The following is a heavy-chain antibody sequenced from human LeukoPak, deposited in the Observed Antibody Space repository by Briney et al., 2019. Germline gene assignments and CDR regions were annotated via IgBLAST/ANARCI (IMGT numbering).Heavy chain of an antibody. CDR2: INHSGST. J-gene: IGHJ6*02. Sequence: SETLSLTCAVYGGSFSGYYWSWTRQPPGKGLEWIGEINHSGSTNYNPSLKSRVTISVDTSKNQFSLKLSSVTAADTAVYYCARAPRYSYGYRVPNGMDVWGQGTTVTVSS. V-gene: IGHV4-34*01. CDR1: GGSFSGYY. D-gene: IGHD5-18*01. CDR3: ARAPRYSYGYRVPNGMDV.